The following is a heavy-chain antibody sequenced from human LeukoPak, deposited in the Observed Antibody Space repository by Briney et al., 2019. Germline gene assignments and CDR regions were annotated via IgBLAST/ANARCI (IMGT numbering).Heavy chain of an antibody. J-gene: IGHJ2*01. D-gene: IGHD1-26*01. CDR2: ISYSGST. CDR3: ARRVYSGSYNWYFDL. CDR1: GGSISTSTYY. Sequence: KPSEPLSLPCTVSGGSISTSTYYWGWIRQPPGKGLEWIGSISYSGSTYNNPSLKSRVTISVDTSKNQFSLKLSSVTAPDTAVYYCARRVYSGSYNWYFDLWGRGTLVTVSS. V-gene: IGHV4-39*01.